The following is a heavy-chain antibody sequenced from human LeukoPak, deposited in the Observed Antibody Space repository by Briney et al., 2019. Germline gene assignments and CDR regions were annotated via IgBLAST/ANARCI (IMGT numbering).Heavy chain of an antibody. J-gene: IGHJ4*02. D-gene: IGHD5-18*01. CDR3: ARHMGLGYSYGYPYFDY. Sequence: SETLSLTCTVSGGSISSYYWSWIRQPPGKGLEWIGYIYCSGSTNYNPSLKSRVTISVDTSKNQFPLKLSSVTAADTAVYYCARHMGLGYSYGYPYFDYWGQGTLVTVSS. CDR2: IYCSGST. V-gene: IGHV4-59*08. CDR1: GGSISSYY.